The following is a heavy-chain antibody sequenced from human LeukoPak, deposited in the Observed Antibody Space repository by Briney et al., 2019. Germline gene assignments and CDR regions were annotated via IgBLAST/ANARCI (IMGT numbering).Heavy chain of an antibody. Sequence: GGSLRLSCAASGFTFDDCGMSWVRQAPGKGLEWVSGINWNGGSTGYADSVKGRFTISRDNAKNSLYLQMNSLRAEDTALYYCAREGHYDSSGYPAGEVDYWGQGTLVTVSS. V-gene: IGHV3-20*04. CDR2: INWNGGST. CDR1: GFTFDDCG. CDR3: AREGHYDSSGYPAGEVDY. D-gene: IGHD3-22*01. J-gene: IGHJ4*02.